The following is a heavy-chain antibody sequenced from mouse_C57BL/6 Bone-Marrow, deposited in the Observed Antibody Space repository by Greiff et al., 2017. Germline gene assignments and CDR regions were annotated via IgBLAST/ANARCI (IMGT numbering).Heavy chain of an antibody. CDR2: IDPSASYT. CDR3: ARRVYFDV. CDR1: GYTFTSYW. V-gene: IGHV1-59*01. Sequence: VQLQQPGAELVRPGTSVKLSCKASGYTFTSYWMHWVKQRPGQGLEWIGVIDPSASYTNYNQQFKGKAILTVDTSSSTAYMQLSSLTSEDSAVYYCARRVYFDVWGTGTTVTVSA. J-gene: IGHJ1*03.